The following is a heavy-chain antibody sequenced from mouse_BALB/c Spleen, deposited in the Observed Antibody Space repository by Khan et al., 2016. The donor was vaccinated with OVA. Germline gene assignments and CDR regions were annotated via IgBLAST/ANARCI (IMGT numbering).Heavy chain of an antibody. J-gene: IGHJ3*01. CDR3: ARGYDFLAY. CDR2: VNPNTGGS. CDR1: GYSFTLYY. V-gene: IGHV1-26*01. D-gene: IGHD2-14*01. Sequence: EVELVESGPDLVKPGASVKISCKTSGYSFTLYYMTWVQQSHGKRLEWIGRVNPNTGGSDYNPEFTGKAIFTVDTSSHTAYMERHSLTSEDSAVYYCARGYDFLAYWGQGTMVTVSA.